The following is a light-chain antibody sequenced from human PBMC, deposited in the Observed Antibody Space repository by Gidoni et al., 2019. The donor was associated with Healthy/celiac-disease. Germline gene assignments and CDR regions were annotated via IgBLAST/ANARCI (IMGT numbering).Light chain of an antibody. CDR3: AAWDDSLSGVV. J-gene: IGLJ2*01. CDR2: RNN. V-gene: IGLV1-47*01. CDR1: SSNIGSNY. Sequence: SVLTQPHPSSRTPGQRVTIPCSGSSSNIGSNYVYWYQQLPGTAPKLLIYRNNQRPSGVPDRFSGSKSGTSASLAISGLRSEDEADYYCAAWDDSLSGVVFGGGTKLTVL.